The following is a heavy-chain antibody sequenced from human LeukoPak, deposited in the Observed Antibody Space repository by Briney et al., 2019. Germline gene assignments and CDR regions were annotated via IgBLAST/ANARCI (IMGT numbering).Heavy chain of an antibody. CDR1: GFSLSTYW. D-gene: IGHD6-19*01. CDR2: INPAGTET. CDR3: GRFGYVAGVDL. Sequence: GGSLRLSCAASGFSLSTYWVTWVRQAPGTGLEWVANINPAGTETYYVEPVKGRFTISRDNAKNLVYLQMNSLRGEDSAVYHCGRFGYVAGVDLWGQGTLVNGSS. J-gene: IGHJ4*02. V-gene: IGHV3-7*01.